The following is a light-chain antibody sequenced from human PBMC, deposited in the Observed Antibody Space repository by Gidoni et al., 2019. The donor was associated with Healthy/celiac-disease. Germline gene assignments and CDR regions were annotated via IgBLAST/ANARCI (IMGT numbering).Light chain of an antibody. CDR2: GAS. Sequence: EIVMTKSPATLSVSPGERATLSCTASQSVSSNLAWYQQKPGQAPRLLIYGASTRATGIPARFSGSGSGTEFTLTISSLQSEDFAVYYCQQYNNWPSMYTFGQGTKLEIK. CDR1: QSVSSN. J-gene: IGKJ2*01. CDR3: QQYNNWPSMYT. V-gene: IGKV3-15*01.